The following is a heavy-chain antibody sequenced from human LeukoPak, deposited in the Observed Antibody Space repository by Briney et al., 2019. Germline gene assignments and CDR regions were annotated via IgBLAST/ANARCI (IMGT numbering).Heavy chain of an antibody. Sequence: PSETLSLTCTVSGGSISSSSYYWGWIRQPPGKGLEWIGSIYYSGSTYYNPSLKSRVTISVDTSKNQFSLKLSSVTAADTAVYYCARDRGYSYDPSGYFDYWGQGTLVTVSS. V-gene: IGHV4-39*07. CDR2: IYYSGST. J-gene: IGHJ4*02. CDR1: GGSISSSSYY. D-gene: IGHD5-18*01. CDR3: ARDRGYSYDPSGYFDY.